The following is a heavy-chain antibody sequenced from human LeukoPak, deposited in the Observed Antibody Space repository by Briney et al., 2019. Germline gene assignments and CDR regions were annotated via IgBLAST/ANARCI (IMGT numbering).Heavy chain of an antibody. Sequence: GGSLRLSCAASGFTFSSYAMSWVRQAPGKGLEWVSAISGSGGSTYYADSVKGRFTISRDNSKNTLYLQMNSLRAEDTAVYYCAKDDLGYCSGGSCYYDYWGQGTLVTVSS. CDR2: ISGSGGST. CDR3: AKDDLGYCSGGSCYYDY. D-gene: IGHD2-15*01. CDR1: GFTFSSYA. J-gene: IGHJ4*02. V-gene: IGHV3-23*01.